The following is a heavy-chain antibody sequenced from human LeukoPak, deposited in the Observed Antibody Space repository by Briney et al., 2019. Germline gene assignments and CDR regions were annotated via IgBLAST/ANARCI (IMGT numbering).Heavy chain of an antibody. V-gene: IGHV4-34*01. Sequence: SETLSLTCAVYGGSFSGYYWSWIRQPPGKGLGWIGEINHSGSTNYNPSLKSRVTISVDTSKNQFSLKLSSVTAADTAVYYCARGVNYYDSSGYYYYYYYMDVWGKGTTVTVSS. CDR1: GGSFSGYY. CDR2: INHSGST. J-gene: IGHJ6*03. D-gene: IGHD3-22*01. CDR3: ARGVNYYDSSGYYYYYYYMDV.